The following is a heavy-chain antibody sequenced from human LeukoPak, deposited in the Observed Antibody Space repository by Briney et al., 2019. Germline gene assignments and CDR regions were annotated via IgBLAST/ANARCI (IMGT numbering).Heavy chain of an antibody. CDR1: GGSFSGYY. CDR3: ARERVKYYYGSGSMRYYFDY. V-gene: IGHV4-34*01. Sequence: SETLSLTCAVYGGSFSGYYWSWIRQPPGKGLEWIGEINHSGSTNYNPSLNSSVTISVDPYTHHFSLKLSSVTAADTAVYYCARERVKYYYGSGSMRYYFDYWGQGTLVTVSS. J-gene: IGHJ4*02. CDR2: INHSGST. D-gene: IGHD3-10*01.